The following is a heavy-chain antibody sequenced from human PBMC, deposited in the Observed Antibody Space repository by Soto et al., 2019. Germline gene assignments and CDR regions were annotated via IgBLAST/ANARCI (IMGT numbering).Heavy chain of an antibody. CDR1: GFTFSSYS. Sequence: GGSLRLSCAASGFTFSSYSMNWVRQAPGKGLEWVSSISSSSSYIYYADSVKGRFTISRDNAKNSLYLQMNSLRAEDTAVYYCARQTPDYDFWSGYTKYYYYMDVWGKGTTVTVSS. J-gene: IGHJ6*03. V-gene: IGHV3-21*01. CDR2: ISSSSSYI. CDR3: ARQTPDYDFWSGYTKYYYYMDV. D-gene: IGHD3-3*01.